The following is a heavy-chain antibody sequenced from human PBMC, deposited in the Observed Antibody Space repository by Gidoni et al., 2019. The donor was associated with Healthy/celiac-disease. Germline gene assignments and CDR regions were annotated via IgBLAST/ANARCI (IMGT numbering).Heavy chain of an antibody. CDR1: GFTFSSYA. D-gene: IGHD5-12*01. CDR2: ISYDGSNK. J-gene: IGHJ4*02. CDR3: ARDVRDGYNGGDY. V-gene: IGHV3-30*04. Sequence: QVQLVESGGGVVHPGRSLRLSCAASGFTFSSYAMHWVRQAPGKGLEWVAVISYDGSNKYYADSVKGRFTISRDNSKNTLYLQMNSLRAEDTAVYYCARDVRDGYNGGDYWGQGTLVTVSS.